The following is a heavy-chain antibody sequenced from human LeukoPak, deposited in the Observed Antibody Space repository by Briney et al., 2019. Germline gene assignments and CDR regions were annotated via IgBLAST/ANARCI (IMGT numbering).Heavy chain of an antibody. V-gene: IGHV1-8*01. CDR3: ARVYYDSSGHYRVRDGFDY. Sequence: ASVKVSCKASGYTFTSYDINWVRQATRRRLEWMGWMNPNSGNRGYAQKFQGRVTMTRNTSISTAYMELSSLRSEDTAVYYCARVYYDSSGHYRVRDGFDYWGQGTLVTVSS. CDR2: MNPNSGNR. D-gene: IGHD3-22*01. J-gene: IGHJ4*02. CDR1: GYTFTSYD.